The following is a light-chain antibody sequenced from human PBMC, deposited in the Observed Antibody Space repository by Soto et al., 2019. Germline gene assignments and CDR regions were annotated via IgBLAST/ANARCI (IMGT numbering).Light chain of an antibody. Sequence: DIQMTHSPSSVSGYGEDIVTITCRASQTITRYLNWYQQKPGKAPKLLIYGASSLQSGVPSGFSGSGSGTDFTLTISSLQPEDFATYYCQQSYSAPWTFGQGTKVDIK. V-gene: IGKV1-39*01. J-gene: IGKJ1*01. CDR3: QQSYSAPWT. CDR1: QTITRY. CDR2: GAS.